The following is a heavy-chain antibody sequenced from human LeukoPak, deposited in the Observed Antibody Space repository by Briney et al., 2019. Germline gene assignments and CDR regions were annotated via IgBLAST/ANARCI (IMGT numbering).Heavy chain of an antibody. J-gene: IGHJ4*02. CDR2: INTNTGNP. Sequence: ASVKVSCKASGYTFITYGITWVRQAPGQGLEWMGWINTNTGNPTYAQGFTGRFVFSLDTSVSTAYLQISSLKAEDTAVYYCARDRTLFDYWGQGTLVTVSS. CDR1: GYTFITYG. CDR3: ARDRTLFDY. V-gene: IGHV7-4-1*02.